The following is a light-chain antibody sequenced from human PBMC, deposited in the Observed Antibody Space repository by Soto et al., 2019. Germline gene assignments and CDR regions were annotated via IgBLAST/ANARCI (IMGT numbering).Light chain of an antibody. CDR2: AAS. Sequence: DIQMTQSPSSLSASVGDRVTITCRASQDIRNYLAWFQQKPGKAPKCLIYAASNLQSGVPSKFSGSRSGTDFTLTISSLQTEDFATYYCQQYNSYPLTFGPGTKVDLK. J-gene: IGKJ3*01. V-gene: IGKV1-16*02. CDR1: QDIRNY. CDR3: QQYNSYPLT.